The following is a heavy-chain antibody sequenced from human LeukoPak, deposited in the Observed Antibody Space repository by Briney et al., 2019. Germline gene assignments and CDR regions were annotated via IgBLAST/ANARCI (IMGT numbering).Heavy chain of an antibody. Sequence: PGGSLRLSCAASGFTFSSYSMNWVRQAPGKGLEWVSSISSSSSYIYYTDSVKGRFTISRDTSKSTLYLQMNSLRPEDTAVYYCARAIGYCTSTSCPGGYFDYWGQGTLVTVSS. CDR1: GFTFSSYS. CDR3: ARAIGYCTSTSCPGGYFDY. J-gene: IGHJ4*02. D-gene: IGHD2-2*01. V-gene: IGHV3-21*01. CDR2: ISSSSSYI.